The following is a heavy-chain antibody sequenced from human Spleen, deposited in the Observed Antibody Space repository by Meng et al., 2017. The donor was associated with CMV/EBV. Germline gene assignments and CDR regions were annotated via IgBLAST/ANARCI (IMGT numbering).Heavy chain of an antibody. D-gene: IGHD3-22*01. V-gene: IGHV1-46*01. CDR3: ARGSGDSSDIPGGY. CDR2: INPSGGST. J-gene: IGHJ4*02. CDR1: GYTFTSDY. Sequence: AGYTFTSDYMHWVRQTPGQGLEWMGRINPSGGSTSYAQKSQGRVTMTRDTATSTVYMELSSLRSEDTAVYYCARGSGDSSDIPGGYWGQGTLVTVSS.